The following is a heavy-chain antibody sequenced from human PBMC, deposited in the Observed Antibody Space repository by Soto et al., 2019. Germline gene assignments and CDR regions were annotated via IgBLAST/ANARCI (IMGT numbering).Heavy chain of an antibody. D-gene: IGHD4-4*01. CDR1: GFIFNAYA. J-gene: IGHJ4*02. CDR3: ARVASDYINSPDQ. CDR2: IGGSGGNT. Sequence: EVQLLESGGGLVQPGGSLRLSCAASGFIFNAYAMTWVRQAPGKGLEWVSAIGGSGGNTYYAASVKGRFTISRDNSKDTVDLERNRLMVDDTAVYFCARVASDYINSPDQWGQGILVTVSS. V-gene: IGHV3-23*01.